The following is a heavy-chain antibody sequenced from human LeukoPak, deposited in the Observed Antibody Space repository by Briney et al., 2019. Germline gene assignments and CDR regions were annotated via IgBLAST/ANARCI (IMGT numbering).Heavy chain of an antibody. CDR3: TTDGAFIAEAEIRY. V-gene: IGHV3-15*01. CDR2: LKSKTDGETT. J-gene: IGHJ4*02. CDR1: GVTFSNAW. Sequence: KPGGSLGLSCAASGVTFSNAWMGWVRQAPGKGLEWVGRLKSKTDGETTDYAAPVKGRFTISGDDSKTTLYLQMNSLKTEDTAVYYCTTDGAFIAEAEIRYWGQGTLVTVSS. D-gene: IGHD6-13*01.